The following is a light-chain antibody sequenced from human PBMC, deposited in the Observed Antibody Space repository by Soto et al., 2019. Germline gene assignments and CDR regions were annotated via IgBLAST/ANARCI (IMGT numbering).Light chain of an antibody. V-gene: IGLV2-23*03. CDR3: CSYAGSSTFA. CDR2: EGS. Sequence: QSPLTQPASVSGSPGQSITISCTGTSSDVGSYDLVSWYQRHPGKAPKLMIYEGSKRPSGVSNRFSGSKSGNTASLTISGLLAEDEADYYCCSYAGSSTFAFGGGTKLTVL. CDR1: SSDVGSYDL. J-gene: IGLJ2*01.